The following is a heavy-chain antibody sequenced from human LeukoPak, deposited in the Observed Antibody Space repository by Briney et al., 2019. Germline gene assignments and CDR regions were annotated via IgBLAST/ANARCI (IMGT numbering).Heavy chain of an antibody. Sequence: RSGGSLRLSCAASGFTFSTYAMTWVRQAPGKGLEWVANIKKQDGSETYYEDSVKGRFTISRDNAKNSLFLQMNSLRAEDTAVYYCAREYFYQIYSSGIDYYYGMDVWGQGTTVTVSS. V-gene: IGHV3-7*01. CDR2: IKKQDGSET. D-gene: IGHD6-19*01. CDR3: AREYFYQIYSSGIDYYYGMDV. J-gene: IGHJ6*02. CDR1: GFTFSTYA.